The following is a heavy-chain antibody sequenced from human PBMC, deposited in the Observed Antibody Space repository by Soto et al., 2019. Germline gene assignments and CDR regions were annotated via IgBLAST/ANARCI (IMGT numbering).Heavy chain of an antibody. CDR3: AGSAAYNWFDP. CDR2: IKSDGSST. J-gene: IGHJ5*02. Sequence: EVQLVESVGGLVQPGGSLRLSCAASGFTFSSYWMHWVRQAPGKGLVWVSRIKSDGSSTTYADSVKGRFTISRDNAKNTLYLQMDSLRAEDTAVYYCAGSAAYNWFDPWGQGTLVTVSS. V-gene: IGHV3-74*01. D-gene: IGHD2-2*01. CDR1: GFTFSSYW.